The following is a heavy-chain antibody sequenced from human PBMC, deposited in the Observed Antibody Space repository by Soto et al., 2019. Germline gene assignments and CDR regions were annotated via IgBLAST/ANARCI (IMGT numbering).Heavy chain of an antibody. D-gene: IGHD6-6*01. V-gene: IGHV1-18*01. Sequence: QVQLVQSGAEVRKPGASVRVSCKASGYTFSSYGISWVRQAPGQGLEWMGWISTYNGNTNYAQKLQGRGTMTTDTSTNTAYMELRSLRSDDTAVYYCARKSSSSSWFDPWGQGTLVTVSS. CDR1: GYTFSSYG. J-gene: IGHJ5*02. CDR2: ISTYNGNT. CDR3: ARKSSSSSWFDP.